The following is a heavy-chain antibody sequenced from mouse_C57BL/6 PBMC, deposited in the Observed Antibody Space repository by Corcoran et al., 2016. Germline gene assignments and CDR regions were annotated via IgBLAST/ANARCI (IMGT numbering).Heavy chain of an antibody. J-gene: IGHJ3*01. Sequence: QVQLQQSGAELVKPGASVKISCKASGYAFSSYWMNWVKQRPGKGLEWIGQIYPGDGDTNYNGKFKGKATLTVDKSSSTAYMELRSLTSEDSAVYYCARWGEFAYWGQGTLVTVSA. CDR2: IYPGDGDT. CDR1: GYAFSSYW. CDR3: ARWGEFAY. V-gene: IGHV1-80*01.